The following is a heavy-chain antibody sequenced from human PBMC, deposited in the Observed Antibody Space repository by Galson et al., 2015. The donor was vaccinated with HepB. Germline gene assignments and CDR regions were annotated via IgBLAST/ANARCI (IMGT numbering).Heavy chain of an antibody. D-gene: IGHD6-13*01. J-gene: IGHJ6*02. V-gene: IGHV1-8*01. Sequence: SVKVSCKASGYTFTSYDINWVRQATGQGLEWMGWMNPNSGNTGYAQKFQGRVTMTRNTSISTAYMELSSLRSEDTAVYYCARAGVGYSSSWLQYYYYGMDVWGQGTTVTVSS. CDR2: MNPNSGNT. CDR3: ARAGVGYSSSWLQYYYYGMDV. CDR1: GYTFTSYD.